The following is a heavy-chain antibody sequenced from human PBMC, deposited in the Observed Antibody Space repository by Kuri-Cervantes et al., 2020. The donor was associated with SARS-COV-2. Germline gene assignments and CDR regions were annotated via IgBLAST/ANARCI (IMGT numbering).Heavy chain of an antibody. V-gene: IGHV3-23*01. D-gene: IGHD2-2*01. CDR1: GFPFSDYA. CDR3: AKAGGIEIPAATNWFDP. Sequence: ESMKISCAVSGFPFSDYAMSWVRQAPGKGLEWVSGIGGSGGNTYYADSVKGRFTISRDNSKNTLYLQMTSLSAGDTDIYYCAKAGGIEIPAATNWFDPWGQGTLVTDSS. CDR2: IGGSGGNT. J-gene: IGHJ5*02.